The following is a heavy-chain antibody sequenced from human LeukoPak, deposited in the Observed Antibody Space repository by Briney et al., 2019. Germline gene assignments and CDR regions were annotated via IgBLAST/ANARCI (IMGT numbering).Heavy chain of an antibody. CDR3: ARVTWIQPLNDAFDI. D-gene: IGHD5-18*01. J-gene: IGHJ3*02. CDR1: GFTFSSYW. CDR2: INTDGSST. Sequence: SGGSLRLSCAASGFTFSSYWMHWVRQAPGKGLVWVSRINTDGSSTTYADSVQGRFTISRDNAKNTLYLQMNSLRAEDTAVYYCARVTWIQPLNDAFDIWGQGTMVTVSS. V-gene: IGHV3-74*01.